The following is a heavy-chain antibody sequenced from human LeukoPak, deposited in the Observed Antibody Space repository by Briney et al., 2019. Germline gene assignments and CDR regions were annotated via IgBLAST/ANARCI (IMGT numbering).Heavy chain of an antibody. Sequence: PGGSLRLSCAASGFTFSSHGMHWVRQSPGKGLEWVANIKDDGSEKYYVDSVKGRFTISRDNAKNSLYLQMNSLSAEDTAVYYCTNWGDTWGLDFWGQGILVSVSS. J-gene: IGHJ4*02. CDR2: IKDDGSEK. V-gene: IGHV3-7*01. D-gene: IGHD7-27*01. CDR3: TNWGDTWGLDF. CDR1: GFTFSSHG.